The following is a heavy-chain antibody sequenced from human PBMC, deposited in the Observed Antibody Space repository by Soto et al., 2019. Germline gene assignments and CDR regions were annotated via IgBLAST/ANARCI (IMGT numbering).Heavy chain of an antibody. D-gene: IGHD2-2*01. J-gene: IGHJ5*02. Sequence: EVQLVESGGGLVQPGGSLRLSCAASGFTFSSYSMNWVRQAPGKGLEWVSYISSSSSTIYYADSVKGRFTISRDNAKNSLYLQMNSLRAEDTAVYYCARDPGVVVPAAMPSWFDPWGQGTLVTVSS. CDR3: ARDPGVVVPAAMPSWFDP. CDR2: ISSSSSTI. CDR1: GFTFSSYS. V-gene: IGHV3-48*01.